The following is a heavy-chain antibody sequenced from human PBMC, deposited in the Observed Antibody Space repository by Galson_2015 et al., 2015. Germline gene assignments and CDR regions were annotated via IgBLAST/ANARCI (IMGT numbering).Heavy chain of an antibody. V-gene: IGHV3-NL1*01. D-gene: IGHD6-19*01. CDR3: ARVAGQLPYYYGMDL. Sequence: SLRLSCAASGFTFSNYGMHWVRQAPGKGLEWVSIIYSETMTYYADSVMGRLTISRDNSRKTVHLQMDRLRGDDTAVYYCARVAGQLPYYYGMDLWGQGTTVTVSS. CDR2: IYSETMT. CDR1: GFTFSNYG. J-gene: IGHJ6*02.